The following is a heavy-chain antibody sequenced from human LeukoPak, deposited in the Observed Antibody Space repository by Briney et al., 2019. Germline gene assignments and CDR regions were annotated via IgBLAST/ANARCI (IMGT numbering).Heavy chain of an antibody. Sequence: PGGSLRLSCAASGFTFSSYWMSWVRQAPGKGLEWVANIKQDGSEKYYVDSVKGRFTISRDNAKNSLYLQMNSLRAEDTAVYYCARQGGIEKLLWFGEPQEYYFDYWGQGTLVTVSS. CDR2: IKQDGSEK. D-gene: IGHD3-10*01. J-gene: IGHJ4*02. CDR1: GFTFSSYW. CDR3: ARQGGIEKLLWFGEPQEYYFDY. V-gene: IGHV3-7*03.